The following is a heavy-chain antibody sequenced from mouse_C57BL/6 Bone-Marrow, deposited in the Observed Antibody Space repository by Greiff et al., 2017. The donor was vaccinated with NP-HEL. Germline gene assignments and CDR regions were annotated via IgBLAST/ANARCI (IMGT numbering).Heavy chain of an antibody. J-gene: IGHJ4*01. CDR1: GYTFTSYW. Sequence: QVQLQQPGAELVRPGTSVKLSCKASGYTFTSYWMHWVKQRPGQGLEWIGVIDPSESYTNYNQKFKGKATLTVDTSSSTAYMQLSSLTSEDSAVYYCASGTTVVAYYYAMDYWGQGTSVTVSS. D-gene: IGHD1-1*01. V-gene: IGHV1-59*01. CDR2: IDPSESYT. CDR3: ASGTTVVAYYYAMDY.